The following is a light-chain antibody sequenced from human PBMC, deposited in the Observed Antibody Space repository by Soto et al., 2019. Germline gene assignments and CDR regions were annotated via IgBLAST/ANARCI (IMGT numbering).Light chain of an antibody. J-gene: IGKJ1*01. CDR2: AAS. V-gene: IGKV3-20*01. Sequence: EGVLTQSPGTLSLSPGERATLSCRASQSVSSSFLAWYQQRPGQAPRLLIYAASNTAPGIPDRFSGSGSGTDFTLTISSLQPDDFATYYCQQYNSYSLFGQGTKVDIK. CDR1: QSVSSSF. CDR3: QQYNSYSL.